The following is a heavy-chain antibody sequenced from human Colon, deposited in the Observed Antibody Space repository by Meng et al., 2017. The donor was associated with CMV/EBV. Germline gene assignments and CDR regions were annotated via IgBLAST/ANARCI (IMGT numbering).Heavy chain of an antibody. D-gene: IGHD2-2*01. CDR1: DGSVNSDDAF. CDR3: ARDVMLPAPFFDP. J-gene: IGHJ5*02. V-gene: IGHV4-61*08. Sequence: SETLSLTCTVSDGSVNSDDAFWSWLRQPPGKGLEWIGYIHYSGNTNYNPSLKSRVTMSIETSKNQFSLTLFSVTAADTAVYYCARDVMLPAPFFDPWGQGTTVTVSS. CDR2: IHYSGNT.